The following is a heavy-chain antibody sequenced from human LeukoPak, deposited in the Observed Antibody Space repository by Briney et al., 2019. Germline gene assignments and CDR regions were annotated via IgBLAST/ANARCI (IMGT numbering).Heavy chain of an antibody. J-gene: IGHJ4*02. Sequence: SETLSLTCTVSGGSISSGGYYWSWIRQHPGKGLEWIGYIYYSGSTYYNPSLESRLTISIGTSQSQFSLKLSSVTAADTAVYYCARGYCNSATTNCHCDYWGQGTLVTVSS. CDR1: GGSISSGGYY. CDR3: ARGYCNSATTNCHCDY. V-gene: IGHV4-31*03. CDR2: IYYSGST. D-gene: IGHD2/OR15-2a*01.